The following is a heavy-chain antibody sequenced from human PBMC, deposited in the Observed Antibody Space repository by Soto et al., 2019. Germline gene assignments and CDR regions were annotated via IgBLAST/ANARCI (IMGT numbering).Heavy chain of an antibody. V-gene: IGHV3-30*18. Sequence: QPGGSLRLSCAASGFTFSSYGMHWVRQAPGKGLEWVAVISYDGSNKYYADSVKGRFTISRDNSKNTLYLQMNSLRAEDTAVYYCAKDVLLWFGRGTFDYWGQGTLVTVSS. J-gene: IGHJ4*02. CDR2: ISYDGSNK. D-gene: IGHD3-10*01. CDR3: AKDVLLWFGRGTFDY. CDR1: GFTFSSYG.